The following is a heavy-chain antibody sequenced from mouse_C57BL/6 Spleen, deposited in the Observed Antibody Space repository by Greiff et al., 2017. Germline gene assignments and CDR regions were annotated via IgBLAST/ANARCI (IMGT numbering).Heavy chain of an antibody. CDR2: IYPRDGST. CDR3: AEGDYYGQGGWYFDV. CDR1: GYTFTDHT. Sequence: VQLQQSDAELVKPGASVKISCKVSGYTFTDHTIHWMKQRPEQGLEWIGYIYPRDGSTKYNEKFKGKATLTADKSSSTAYMQLNSLTSEDSAVYFCAEGDYYGQGGWYFDVWGTGTTVTVSS. J-gene: IGHJ1*03. V-gene: IGHV1-78*01. D-gene: IGHD1-2*01.